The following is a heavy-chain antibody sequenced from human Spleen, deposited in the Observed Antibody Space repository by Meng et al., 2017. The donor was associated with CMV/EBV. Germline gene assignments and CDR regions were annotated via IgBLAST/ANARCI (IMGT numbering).Heavy chain of an antibody. CDR2: VTGGGQT. V-gene: IGHV3-74*01. D-gene: IGHD5-12*01. CDR3: AKSRNGYGGEDH. J-gene: IGHJ4*02. CDR1: GFTFEAYW. Sequence: GGSLRLSCAASGFTFEAYWMHWVRQVPGKGLVWVSLVTGGGQTAYADSVKGRFTISRDNARRTVSLEMNSLRVDDTAVYYCAKSRNGYGGEDHWGQGMLVTVSS.